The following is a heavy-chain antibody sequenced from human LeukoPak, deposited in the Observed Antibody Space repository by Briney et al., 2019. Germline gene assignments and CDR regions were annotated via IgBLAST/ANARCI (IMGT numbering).Heavy chain of an antibody. D-gene: IGHD6-19*01. CDR1: GFTFSNYW. J-gene: IGHJ6*02. V-gene: IGHV3-7*01. Sequence: GGSLRLSCAASGFTFSNYWMSWVRLAPGKGLEWVALIKEDVNDKYHIDSVKGRFTITRDNAANSLYLQMNSLRAEDTAVYYCARAIAVAGDYYYYGMDVWGQGTTVTVSS. CDR3: ARAIAVAGDYYYYGMDV. CDR2: IKEDVNDK.